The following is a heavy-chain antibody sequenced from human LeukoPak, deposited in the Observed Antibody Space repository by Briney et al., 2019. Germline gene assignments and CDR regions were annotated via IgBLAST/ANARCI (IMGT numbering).Heavy chain of an antibody. D-gene: IGHD3-10*01. Sequence: GGSLRLSRAASGFTFSSYSMNWVRQAPGKGLEWVSYISSSSSTIYYADSVKGRFTISRDNSKNTLYLQMNSLRAEDTAVYYCARVLLWFYGMDVWGQGTTVTVSS. CDR3: ARVLLWFYGMDV. V-gene: IGHV3-48*01. CDR2: ISSSSSTI. J-gene: IGHJ6*02. CDR1: GFTFSSYS.